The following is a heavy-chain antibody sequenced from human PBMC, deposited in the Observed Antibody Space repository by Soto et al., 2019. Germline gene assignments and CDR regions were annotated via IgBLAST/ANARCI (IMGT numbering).Heavy chain of an antibody. CDR3: AKGSAHGSPYYFDY. CDR2: ITGSGSST. D-gene: IGHD6-25*01. V-gene: IGHV3-23*01. Sequence: EVQLLESGGGLVQPGGSLRLSCAASGFTFSSDAMSWVRQAPGEGLEWVSAITGSGSSTYHADSVKGRFTISRDNSKNTLNLQMNSLRAEDSAVYYCAKGSAHGSPYYFDYWGRGTLVTVSS. J-gene: IGHJ4*02. CDR1: GFTFSSDA.